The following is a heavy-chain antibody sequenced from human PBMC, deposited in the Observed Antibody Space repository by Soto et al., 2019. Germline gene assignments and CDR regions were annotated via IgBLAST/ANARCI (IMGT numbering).Heavy chain of an antibody. CDR2: IYYSGST. J-gene: IGHJ4*02. Sequence: SETLSLTCTVSGGSISSYYWSWIRQPPGKGLEWIGYIYYSGSTNYNPSLKSRVTISVDTSKNQFSLKLSSVTAADTAVYYCARWGGDEEMATIASFDYWGQGTLVTVSS. CDR3: ARWGGDEEMATIASFDY. CDR1: GGSISSYY. V-gene: IGHV4-59*01. D-gene: IGHD5-12*01.